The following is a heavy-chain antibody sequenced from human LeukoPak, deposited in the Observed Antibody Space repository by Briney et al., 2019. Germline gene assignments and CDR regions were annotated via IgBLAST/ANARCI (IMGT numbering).Heavy chain of an antibody. D-gene: IGHD6-13*01. CDR3: ARQLAAAGNNWFDP. V-gene: IGHV4-59*01. Sequence: KPSETLSLTCTVSGGSISSYYWSWIRQPPGKGLEWIGYIYYSGSTNYNPSLKSRVTISVDKSKNQFSLKLSSVTAADTAVYYCARQLAAAGNNWFDPWGQGTLVTVSS. J-gene: IGHJ5*02. CDR1: GGSISSYY. CDR2: IYYSGST.